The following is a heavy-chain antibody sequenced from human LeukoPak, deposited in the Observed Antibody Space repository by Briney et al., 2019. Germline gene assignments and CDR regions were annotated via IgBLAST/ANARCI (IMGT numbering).Heavy chain of an antibody. J-gene: IGHJ5*02. CDR3: ARGRRPIVVVPAAKSLNWFDP. CDR1: GGSFSGYY. CDR2: INHSGST. Sequence: SETLSLTCAVYGGSFSGYYWSWIRQPPGKGLEWIGEINHSGSTNYNQSLKSRVTISVDTSKNQFSLKLSSVTAADTAVYYCARGRRPIVVVPAAKSLNWFDPWGQGTLVTVSS. D-gene: IGHD2-2*01. V-gene: IGHV4-34*01.